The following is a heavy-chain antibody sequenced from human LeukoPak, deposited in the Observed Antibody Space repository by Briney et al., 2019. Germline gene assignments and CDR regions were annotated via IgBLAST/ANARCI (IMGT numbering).Heavy chain of an antibody. D-gene: IGHD3-3*01. J-gene: IGHJ3*02. V-gene: IGHV3-74*01. CDR2: INGDGRNI. Sequence: GGSLRLSCVASGFTFSSYWMHWVRQDPRKGLVWVSRINGDGRNINYADSVRGRFTISRDNAKNSLDLQMESLRAEDTAVYYCAKDTGSPADAITMEDNAFDIWGQGTMVTVSS. CDR1: GFTFSSYW. CDR3: AKDTGSPADAITMEDNAFDI.